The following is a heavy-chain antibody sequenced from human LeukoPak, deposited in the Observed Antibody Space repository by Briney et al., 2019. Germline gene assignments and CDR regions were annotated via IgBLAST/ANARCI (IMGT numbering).Heavy chain of an antibody. CDR2: INSDGSST. CDR1: GVTFSSYW. Sequence: PGGSLRLSCAASGVTFSSYWMHWVRHAPGKGLVWVSRINSDGSSTSYADSVKGRFTISRDNAKNTLYLQMNSLRAEDTAVYYCAIGYCSSTSCPDKSDYFDCWGQGTLVTVSS. V-gene: IGHV3-74*01. CDR3: AIGYCSSTSCPDKSDYFDC. J-gene: IGHJ4*02. D-gene: IGHD2-2*01.